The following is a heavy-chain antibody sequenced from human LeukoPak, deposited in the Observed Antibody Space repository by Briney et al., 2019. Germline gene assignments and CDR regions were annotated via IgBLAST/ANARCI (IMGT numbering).Heavy chain of an antibody. Sequence: GGSLRLSCAASGFTFSSHEMSWVRQAPGKGLEWVSVVSRNGDATDYTGSVKGRLTISRDNSKNMVYLEMNSLRAEDTAIYYCVKDCHCTSSCDYCGYMDVWGNGTTVTVS. CDR3: VKDCHCTSSCDYCGYMDV. CDR1: GFTFSSHE. CDR2: VSRNGDAT. J-gene: IGHJ6*03. D-gene: IGHD2-21*01. V-gene: IGHV3-23*01.